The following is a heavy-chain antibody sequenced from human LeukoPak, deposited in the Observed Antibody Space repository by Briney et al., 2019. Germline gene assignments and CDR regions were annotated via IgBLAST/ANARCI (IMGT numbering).Heavy chain of an antibody. D-gene: IGHD3-22*01. CDR2: IYYSGST. CDR1: GGSISSGDYY. Sequence: SETLSLTCTVSGGSISSGDYYWSWIRQHPGKGLEWIGYIYYSGSTYYSPSLESRVSISVDTSNNQFSLKLSSVTAADTAVYYCARAMYYYDSSGYYYPLWFDPWGQGTLVTVSS. V-gene: IGHV4-31*03. J-gene: IGHJ5*02. CDR3: ARAMYYYDSSGYYYPLWFDP.